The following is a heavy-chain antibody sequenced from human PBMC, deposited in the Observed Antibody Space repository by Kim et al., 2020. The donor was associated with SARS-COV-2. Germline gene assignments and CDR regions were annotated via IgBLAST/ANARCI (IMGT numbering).Heavy chain of an antibody. CDR2: IYHSGST. J-gene: IGHJ3*02. CDR3: ARESSSWSDAFDI. D-gene: IGHD6-13*01. V-gene: IGHV4-4*02. Sequence: SETLSLTCAVSGGSISSSNWWSWVRQPPGKGLEWIGEIYHSGSTNYNPSLKSRVTISVDKSKNQFSLKLSSVTAADTAVYYCARESSSWSDAFDIWGQGTMVTVSS. CDR1: GGSISSSNW.